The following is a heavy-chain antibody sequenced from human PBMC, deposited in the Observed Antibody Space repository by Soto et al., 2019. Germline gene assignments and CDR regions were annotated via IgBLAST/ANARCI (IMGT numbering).Heavy chain of an antibody. CDR1: GYTVTSYG. Sequence: QVHLVQSGAEVKKPGASVKVSCKGSGYTVTSYGITWVRQAPGQGLEWMGWISAHNGNTNYTQKLQGRVTVTRDTSKSTAYRELRSLRSDDTAVYYGARGRYGDYWGQGALVTVSS. V-gene: IGHV1-18*01. D-gene: IGHD1-1*01. CDR2: ISAHNGNT. CDR3: ARGRYGDY. J-gene: IGHJ4*02.